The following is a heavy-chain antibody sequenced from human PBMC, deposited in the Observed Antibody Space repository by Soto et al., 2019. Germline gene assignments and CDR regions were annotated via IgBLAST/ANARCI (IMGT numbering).Heavy chain of an antibody. D-gene: IGHD5-12*01. CDR3: ARGRGYSGDDHYYYFDMDV. J-gene: IGHJ6*02. CDR2: SIPIFGTA. V-gene: IGHV1-69*13. Sequence: WASVKVSCKASGGTFNNYRITWVRQAPGEGLEWMGGSIPIFGTANYAQKFQGRVTISVDESTSTAYMELSSLRSEDTAVYYCARGRGYSGDDHYYYFDMDVWGQGTTVTVSS. CDR1: GGTFNNYR.